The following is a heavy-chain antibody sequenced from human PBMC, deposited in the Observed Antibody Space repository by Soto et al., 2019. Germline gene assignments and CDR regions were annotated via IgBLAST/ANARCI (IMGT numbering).Heavy chain of an antibody. Sequence: LSLTCTVSGGSISSSSYYWGWIRQPPGKGLEWIGSIYYSGSTYYNPSLKSRVTISVDTSKNQFSLKLSSVTAADTAVYYCARQGDTIFGVVIINGSFDYWGQGTLVTVSS. J-gene: IGHJ4*01. CDR3: ARQGDTIFGVVIINGSFDY. CDR1: GGSISSSSYY. CDR2: IYYSGST. V-gene: IGHV4-39*01. D-gene: IGHD3-3*01.